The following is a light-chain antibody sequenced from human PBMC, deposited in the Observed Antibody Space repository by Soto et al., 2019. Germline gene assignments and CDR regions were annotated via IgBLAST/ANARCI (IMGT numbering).Light chain of an antibody. CDR2: DVS. J-gene: IGLJ1*01. CDR1: SSDVGGYNY. CDR3: SSYSSSSLRV. V-gene: IGLV2-14*01. Sequence: QSVLTQPASVSGSPGQSITISCTGTSSDVGGYNYVSWYQQHPGKAPKLMIYDVSNRPSGVSNRFSGSKSGNTASLTISGLQAEDEADYYCSSYSSSSLRVFGTGTMVTVL.